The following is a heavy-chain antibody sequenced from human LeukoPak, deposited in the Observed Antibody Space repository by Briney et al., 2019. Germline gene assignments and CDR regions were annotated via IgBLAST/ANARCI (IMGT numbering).Heavy chain of an antibody. CDR2: MNPNSGNT. V-gene: IGHV1-8*01. CDR3: ARVEYISGYSHIY. CDR1: GYTLTNYD. J-gene: IGHJ4*02. D-gene: IGHD3-22*01. Sequence: ASVKVSCKASGYTLTNYDLNWVRRAAGQGLEWMGWMNPNSGNTGYAQKFQGRVTMTRNTAISTAYMELSSLRSEDTAVYYCARVEYISGYSHIYWGQGTLVTVSS.